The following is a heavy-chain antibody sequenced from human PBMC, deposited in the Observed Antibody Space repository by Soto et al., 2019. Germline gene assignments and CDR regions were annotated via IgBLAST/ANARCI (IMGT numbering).Heavy chain of an antibody. J-gene: IGHJ3*02. Sequence: QVQLQESGPGLVKPSGTLSLTCAVSGGSVSSSNWWSWVRQSPGKGLEWMGEIYHSGSAHYNPSRKNATNISLDKSKSQLSLRLTSVNAADTAVYYCARGAGVVVSAEDAFDIWGPGTRVTVSS. V-gene: IGHV4-4*02. CDR1: GGSVSSSNW. CDR2: IYHSGSA. CDR3: ARGAGVVVSAEDAFDI. D-gene: IGHD2-21*02.